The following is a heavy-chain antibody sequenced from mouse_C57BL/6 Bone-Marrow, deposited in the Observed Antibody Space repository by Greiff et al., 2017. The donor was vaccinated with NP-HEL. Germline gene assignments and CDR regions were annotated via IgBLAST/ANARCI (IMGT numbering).Heavy chain of an antibody. V-gene: IGHV14-3*01. D-gene: IGHD1-1*01. CDR2: IDPANGNT. Sequence: VQLQQSVAELVRPGASVKSSCTASGFNIKNTSMHWVKQRPEQGLEWIGRIDPANGNTKYAPKFQGKATITADTSSNTAYLQLSSLTSEDTAIYYCARSLHYYGRGDWYFDVWGTGTTVTVSS. CDR3: ARSLHYYGRGDWYFDV. CDR1: GFNIKNTS. J-gene: IGHJ1*03.